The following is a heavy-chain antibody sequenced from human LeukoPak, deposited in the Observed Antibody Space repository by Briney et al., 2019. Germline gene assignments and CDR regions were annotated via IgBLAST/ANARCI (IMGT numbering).Heavy chain of an antibody. CDR3: AKVGSSGWYAMDV. V-gene: IGHV3-21*04. D-gene: IGHD6-19*01. CDR2: ISSSSSYI. Sequence: GGSLRLSCAASGFTFSSYSMNWVRQAPGKGLEWVSSISSSSSYIYYADSVKGRFTISRDNAKNSLYLQMSSLRAEDTAIYYCAKVGSSGWYAMDVWGRGTSATVS. CDR1: GFTFSSYS. J-gene: IGHJ6*02.